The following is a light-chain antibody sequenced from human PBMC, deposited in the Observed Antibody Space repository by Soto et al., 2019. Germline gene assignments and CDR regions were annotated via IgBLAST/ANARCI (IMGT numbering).Light chain of an antibody. CDR1: QGISSY. CDR2: VAS. J-gene: IGKJ5*01. Sequence: DTQLTQSPSFLSASVGDRVTITCRASQGISSYLAWYQQKPGKAPKLLIYVASTLQSGVPSRFGGSGSGTEFTLTISSLQPEDFATYYCQQLNSFPITFGQGTRLEIK. V-gene: IGKV1-9*01. CDR3: QQLNSFPIT.